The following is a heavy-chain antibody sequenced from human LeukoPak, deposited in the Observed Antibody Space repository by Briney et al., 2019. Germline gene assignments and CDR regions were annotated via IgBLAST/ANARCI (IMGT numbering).Heavy chain of an antibody. CDR1: GGSISSSSYY. Sequence: SETLSLTCTVSGGSISSSSYYWGWIRQPPGKGLEWIGSIYYDGNAYYSPSLKSRVTISVDTSKNQFSLKLSSVTAADTAVYYCARHPVSSKTLDYWGQGALVTVSS. D-gene: IGHD6-6*01. V-gene: IGHV4-39*01. CDR2: IYYDGNA. CDR3: ARHPVSSKTLDY. J-gene: IGHJ4*02.